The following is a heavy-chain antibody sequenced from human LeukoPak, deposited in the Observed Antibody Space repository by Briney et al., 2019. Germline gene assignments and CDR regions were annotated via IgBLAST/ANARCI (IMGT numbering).Heavy chain of an antibody. J-gene: IGHJ4*02. V-gene: IGHV3-7*01. CDR3: ARDAYIGRYFDY. D-gene: IGHD2-15*01. Sequence: GGSLRLSCAAPGFTYSNYWMSWVRQAPGKGLEWVANIKQDRRERYYVDSVKGRFTISRDNAKNSMYLQMNSLRADDTAVYYCARDAYIGRYFDYWGQGTLVTVSS. CDR1: GFTYSNYW. CDR2: IKQDRRER.